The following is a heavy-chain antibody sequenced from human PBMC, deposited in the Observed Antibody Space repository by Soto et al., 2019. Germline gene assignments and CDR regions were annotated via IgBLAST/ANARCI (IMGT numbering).Heavy chain of an antibody. CDR1: GLTFTTSA. CDR2: ISYNGGST. Sequence: EVQLVESGGGLVQPGGSLRLTCSASGLTFTTSAMFWVRQAPGKGLEYVSGISYNGGSTYYADSVKGRFNIARDNSKNTLYLQIRSLRVEDTAVYYCVKSSTVLRDWFDPWGQGTLVTVSS. J-gene: IGHJ5*02. V-gene: IGHV3-64D*08. CDR3: VKSSTVLRDWFDP. D-gene: IGHD4-17*01.